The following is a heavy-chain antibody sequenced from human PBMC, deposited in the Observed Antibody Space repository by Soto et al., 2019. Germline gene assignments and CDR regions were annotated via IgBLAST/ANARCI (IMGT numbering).Heavy chain of an antibody. J-gene: IGHJ5*02. CDR1: GYSFTSYW. Sequence: GESLKISCKGSGYSFTSYWIGWVRQMPGKGLEWMGIIYPGDSDTRYSPSFQGQVTISADKSISTAYLQWSSLKASGTAMYYCARGYSGYDRVGYWFDPWGQGTLVTVSS. CDR2: IYPGDSDT. CDR3: ARGYSGYDRVGYWFDP. V-gene: IGHV5-51*01. D-gene: IGHD5-12*01.